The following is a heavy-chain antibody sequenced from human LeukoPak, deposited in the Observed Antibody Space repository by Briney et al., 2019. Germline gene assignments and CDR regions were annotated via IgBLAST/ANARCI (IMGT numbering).Heavy chain of an antibody. D-gene: IGHD4-17*01. J-gene: IGHJ4*02. Sequence: GGSLRLSCAASGFTFSSYAMHWVRQAPGKGLEWVAVISYDGSNKYCADSVKGRFTISRDNSKNTLYLQMNSLRAEDTAVYYCARGTAVTTSDYWGQGTLATVSS. CDR1: GFTFSSYA. V-gene: IGHV3-30-3*01. CDR3: ARGTAVTTSDY. CDR2: ISYDGSNK.